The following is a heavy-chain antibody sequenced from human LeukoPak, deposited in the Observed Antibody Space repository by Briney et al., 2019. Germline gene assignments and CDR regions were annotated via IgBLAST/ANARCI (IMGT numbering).Heavy chain of an antibody. CDR1: GGSFSGYY. D-gene: IGHD6-13*01. J-gene: IGHJ4*02. Sequence: SETLSLTCAGYGGSFSGYYWSWIGQPPGKGLEGIGESNHSGSTNYNPCLKSRVTISVDTSKNQFSLKLSSVTAADTAVYYCARGVAAAGGGEFDYWGQGTLVTVSS. V-gene: IGHV4-34*01. CDR3: ARGVAAAGGGEFDY. CDR2: SNHSGST.